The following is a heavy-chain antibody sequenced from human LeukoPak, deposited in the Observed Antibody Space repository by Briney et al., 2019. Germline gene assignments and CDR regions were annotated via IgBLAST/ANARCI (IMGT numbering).Heavy chain of an antibody. CDR3: ASRGD. J-gene: IGHJ4*02. Sequence: SETLSLTCSVSGGSISSGSYYWSWIRQPAGKGLEWIGRIYTSGSTNYNPSLKSRVTISVDTSKNQFSLKLSSVTAADTAVYYCASRGDWGQGTLVTVSS. CDR2: IYTSGST. V-gene: IGHV4-61*02. D-gene: IGHD3-10*01. CDR1: GGSISSGSYY.